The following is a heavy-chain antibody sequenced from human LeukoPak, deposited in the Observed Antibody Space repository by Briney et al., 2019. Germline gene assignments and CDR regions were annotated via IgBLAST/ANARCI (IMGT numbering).Heavy chain of an antibody. J-gene: IGHJ4*02. CDR2: ISGSGGST. CDR1: GFTFSSYA. CDR3: AKDRLRFGDY. V-gene: IGHV3-23*01. D-gene: IGHD3-10*01. Sequence: GGSLRLSCAASGFTFSSYAMSWVRQALGKGLEWVSAISGSGGSTYYADSVKGRFTISRDNSKNTLYLQMDSLRAEDTAVYYCAKDRLRFGDYWGQGTLVTVSS.